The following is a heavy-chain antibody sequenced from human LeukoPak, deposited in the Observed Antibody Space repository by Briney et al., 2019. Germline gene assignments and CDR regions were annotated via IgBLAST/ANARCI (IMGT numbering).Heavy chain of an antibody. CDR2: IYHSGST. CDR1: GYSISSGYY. Sequence: SETLSLTCAVSGYSISSGYYWGWIRQPPGKGLEWIGSIYHSGSTYYNPSLKSRVTISVDTSKNQFSLKLSSVTAADTAAYYCARTGGMATLYDAFDIWGQGTMVTVSS. V-gene: IGHV4-38-2*01. CDR3: ARTGGMATLYDAFDI. D-gene: IGHD5-24*01. J-gene: IGHJ3*02.